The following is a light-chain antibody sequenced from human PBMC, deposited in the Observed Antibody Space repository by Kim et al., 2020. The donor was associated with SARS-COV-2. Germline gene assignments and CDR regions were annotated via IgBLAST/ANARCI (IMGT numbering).Light chain of an antibody. CDR2: DNN. J-gene: IGLJ2*01. Sequence: GQKVAISCPGSSCNVGGYSVSWYLHLPGTAPKLLLYDNNKRPSGIPDRFSGSKSGTSATLGITGLQTGDEADYYCETCDNSLSAGVFGGGTKLTVL. V-gene: IGLV1-51*01. CDR1: SCNVGGYS. CDR3: ETCDNSLSAGV.